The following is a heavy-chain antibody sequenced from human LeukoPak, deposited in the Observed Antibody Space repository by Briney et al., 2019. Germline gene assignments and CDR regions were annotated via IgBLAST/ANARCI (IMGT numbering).Heavy chain of an antibody. CDR1: GFTFSSYA. Sequence: GGSLRLSCAASGFTFSSYAMSWVRQAPGKGLEWASAISGSGGSTYYADSVKGRFTISRGNSKNTLYLQMNSLRAKDTAVYYCAKVVAYCGGDCYGSPFDYWGQGTLVTVSS. CDR2: ISGSGGST. V-gene: IGHV3-23*01. J-gene: IGHJ4*02. CDR3: AKVVAYCGGDCYGSPFDY. D-gene: IGHD2-21*02.